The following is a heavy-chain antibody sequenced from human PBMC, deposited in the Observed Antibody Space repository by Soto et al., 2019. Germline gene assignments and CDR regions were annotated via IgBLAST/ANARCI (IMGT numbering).Heavy chain of an antibody. V-gene: IGHV5-10-1*01. CDR1: GYSFTSYW. CDR2: IDPSDSYT. CDR3: ASRGRYNWFDP. J-gene: IGHJ5*02. Sequence: GESLKISCKGSGYSFTSYWISWVRQMPGKGLEWMGRIDPSDSYTSYSPSFQGHVTISADKSISTAYLQWSSLKASDTAMYYCASRGRYNWFDPWGQGTLVTVSS.